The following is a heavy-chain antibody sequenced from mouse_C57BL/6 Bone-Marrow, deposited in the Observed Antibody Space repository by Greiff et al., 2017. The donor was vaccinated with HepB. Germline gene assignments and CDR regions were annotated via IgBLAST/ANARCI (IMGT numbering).Heavy chain of an antibody. CDR2: IDPSDSET. Sequence: VQLQQPGAELVRPGSSVKLSCKASGYTFTSYWMHWVKQRPIQGLEWIGNIDPSDSETHYNQKFKDKDTLTVDKSSSTAYMQLSSLTSEDSAVYYCAREGAGYYFDYWGQGTTLTVSS. J-gene: IGHJ2*01. CDR3: AREGAGYYFDY. V-gene: IGHV1-52*01. CDR1: GYTFTSYW.